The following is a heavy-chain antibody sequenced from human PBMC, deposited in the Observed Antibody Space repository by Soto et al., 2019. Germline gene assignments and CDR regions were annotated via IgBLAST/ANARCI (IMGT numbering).Heavy chain of an antibody. CDR1: GFTLSSAW. CDR2: IKSKIDGGTT. CDR3: TTYDYGSASDRIRWAY. D-gene: IGHD3-16*02. Sequence: GGSLRLSCAASGFTLSSAWMSWVRQAPAKGLERVARIKSKIDGGTTDYAAPVRGRFTISRDDSKNTLYLQMDSLQIEDTAVYYCTTYDYGSASDRIRWAYWGQGALVTVSS. J-gene: IGHJ4*02. V-gene: IGHV3-15*01.